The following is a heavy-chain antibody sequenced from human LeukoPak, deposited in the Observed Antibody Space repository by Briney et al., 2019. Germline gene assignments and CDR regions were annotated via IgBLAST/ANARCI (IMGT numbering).Heavy chain of an antibody. D-gene: IGHD4-17*01. CDR3: ARDLHGDYPFDY. Sequence: PGGSLRLSCAASGFTFDDYGMSWVRQAPGKGLERVSGINWNGGSTGYADSVKGRFTISRDNAKNSLYLQMNSLRAEDTALYYCARDLHGDYPFDYWGQGTLVTVSS. V-gene: IGHV3-20*04. CDR2: INWNGGST. J-gene: IGHJ4*02. CDR1: GFTFDDYG.